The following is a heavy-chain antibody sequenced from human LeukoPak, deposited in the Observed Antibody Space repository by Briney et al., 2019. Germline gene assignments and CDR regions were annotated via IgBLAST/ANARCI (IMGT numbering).Heavy chain of an antibody. J-gene: IGHJ6*02. CDR2: IYSGGST. Sequence: SCKASGYTFTNYGVSWVRQAPGKGLEWVSVIYSGGSTYYADSVKGRFTISRDNSKNTLYLQMNSLRAEDTAVYYCARDSPVITTLPDYYYGMDVWGQGTTVTVSS. CDR1: GYTFTNYG. D-gene: IGHD3-22*01. V-gene: IGHV3-53*01. CDR3: ARDSPVITTLPDYYYGMDV.